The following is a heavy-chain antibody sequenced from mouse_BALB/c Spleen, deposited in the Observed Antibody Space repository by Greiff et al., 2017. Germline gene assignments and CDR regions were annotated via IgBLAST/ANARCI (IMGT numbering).Heavy chain of an antibody. D-gene: IGHD2-1*01. J-gene: IGHJ4*01. CDR3: ARWGNYFPMDY. V-gene: IGHV14-3*02. CDR2: IDPANGNT. CDR1: GFNIKDTY. Sequence: VQLKESGAELVKPGASVKLSCTASGFNIKDTYMHWVKQRPEQGLEWIGRIDPANGNTKYDPKFQGKATITADTSSNTAYLQLSSLTSEDTAVYYCARWGNYFPMDYWGQGTSVTVSS.